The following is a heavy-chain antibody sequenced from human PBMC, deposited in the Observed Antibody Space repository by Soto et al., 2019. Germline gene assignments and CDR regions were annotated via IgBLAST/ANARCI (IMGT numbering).Heavy chain of an antibody. V-gene: IGHV4-59*02. J-gene: IGHJ6*02. Sequence: SETLSLTCTVSAGSVRSYYWSWIRQPPGKGLEWIGYIYYRGSTNYNPSLKSRVTISIDTSKNQISLKLTSVTAADTAVYYCARENNGMDVWGQGTTVTVSS. CDR1: AGSVRSYY. CDR2: IYYRGST. CDR3: ARENNGMDV.